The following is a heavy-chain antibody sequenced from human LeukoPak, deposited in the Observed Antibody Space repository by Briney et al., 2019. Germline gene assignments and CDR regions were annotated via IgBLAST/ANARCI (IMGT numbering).Heavy chain of an antibody. CDR3: ARGIDYDILTGYYSF. CDR2: ISWNSGRI. D-gene: IGHD3-9*01. CDR1: GFTFVNYA. J-gene: IGHJ4*02. Sequence: PGGSLRLSCAASGFTFVNYAIHWVRQAPGSGLEWVSGISWNSGRIGYADSVKGRFTISRDNAKNSLYLQMNSLRPEDTALYYCARGIDYDILTGYYSFWGQGTLVTVSS. V-gene: IGHV3-9*01.